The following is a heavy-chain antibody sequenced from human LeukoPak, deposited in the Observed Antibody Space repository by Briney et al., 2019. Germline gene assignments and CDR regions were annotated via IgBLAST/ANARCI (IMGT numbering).Heavy chain of an antibody. CDR2: IYYSGST. J-gene: IGHJ6*02. CDR1: GGSISSGGYY. V-gene: IGHV4-31*03. CDR3: ARGLVVPAAMYYYYYGMDV. Sequence: SETLSLTCTVSGGSISSGGYYWSWLRQHPGKGLEWIGYIYYSGSTYYNPSLKSRVTISVDTSKNQFSLKLSSVTAADTAVYYCARGLVVPAAMYYYYYGMDVWGQGTTVTVSS. D-gene: IGHD2-2*01.